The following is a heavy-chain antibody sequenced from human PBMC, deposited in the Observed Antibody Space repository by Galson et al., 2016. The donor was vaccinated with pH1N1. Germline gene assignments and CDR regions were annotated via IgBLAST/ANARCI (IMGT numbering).Heavy chain of an antibody. V-gene: IGHV4-31*03. CDR1: GGSISSDSSY. D-gene: IGHD2-15*01. J-gene: IGHJ5*02. CDR3: ARGDFVVGEGWYNGLDV. CDR2: IHYTGNT. Sequence: TLSLTCTVSGGSISSDSSYWRWIRQPPGKGLEWIGYIHYTGNTYYNPSLKSRLIISVDTSKNQFSLKLTSVTAADTAVYYCARGDFVVGEGWYNGLDVWGQGTLVTVSS.